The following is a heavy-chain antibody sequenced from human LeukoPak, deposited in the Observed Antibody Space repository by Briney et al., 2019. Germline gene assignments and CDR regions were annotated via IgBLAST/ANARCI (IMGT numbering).Heavy chain of an antibody. V-gene: IGHV1-46*01. CDR2: ISPSGGST. CDR3: ARGGGFDWPGDYFDY. Sequence: ASVKVSCKASGYTFTSYYMHWVRQAPGQGPEWMGVISPSGGSTTYAQKFQGRVTLTRDMSTSTAYMELRSLKSDDTAVYYCARGGGFDWPGDYFDYWGQGTLVTVSS. CDR1: GYTFTSYY. J-gene: IGHJ4*02. D-gene: IGHD3-9*01.